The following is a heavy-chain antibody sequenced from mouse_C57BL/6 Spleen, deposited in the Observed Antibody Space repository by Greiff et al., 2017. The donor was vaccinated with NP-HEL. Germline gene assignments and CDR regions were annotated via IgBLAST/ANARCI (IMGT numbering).Heavy chain of an antibody. Sequence: EVQLVESGGGLVKPGGSLKLSCAASGFTFSDYAMHWVRQAPEKGLEWVAYISSGSCTIYYADTVKGRFTISSTTAKNTLFLQMTSLRSEDTAMYYCATSSYVNYYAMDYWGQGTSVTVSS. D-gene: IGHD1-1*01. V-gene: IGHV5-17*01. J-gene: IGHJ4*01. CDR1: GFTFSDYA. CDR2: ISSGSCTI. CDR3: ATSSYVNYYAMDY.